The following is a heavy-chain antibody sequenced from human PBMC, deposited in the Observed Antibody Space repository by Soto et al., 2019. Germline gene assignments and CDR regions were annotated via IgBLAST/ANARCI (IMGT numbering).Heavy chain of an antibody. CDR3: ATCDSRGYDQPAVY. V-gene: IGHV1-18*01. CDR1: GYTFTSYG. Sequence: QVQLVQSGAEVKKSGASVRVSCKTSGYTFTSYGITWVRQAPGQGLEWMGMISVYNGNTHYAQKFQGRVTMTRATSTSTAYLELRNLGYDDTALYFCATCDSRGYDQPAVYWGQGTTVTVSS. CDR2: ISVYNGNT. J-gene: IGHJ4*02. D-gene: IGHD3-22*01.